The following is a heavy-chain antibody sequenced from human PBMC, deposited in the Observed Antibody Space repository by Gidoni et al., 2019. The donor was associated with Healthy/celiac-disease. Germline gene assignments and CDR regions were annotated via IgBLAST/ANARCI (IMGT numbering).Heavy chain of an antibody. Sequence: QGKLGESGGGELQPVRTLRLSWPASGFTFRSYGMPGLRQAPGKGLEWVAVISYYGSNKYYADAVKVRFTISRDNSKNTLYLQMNSLRVEDTAVYYCAILRYFDWSIDYWGQGTLVTVSS. D-gene: IGHD3-9*01. CDR2: ISYYGSNK. V-gene: IGHV3-30*03. J-gene: IGHJ4*02. CDR3: AILRYFDWSIDY. CDR1: GFTFRSYG.